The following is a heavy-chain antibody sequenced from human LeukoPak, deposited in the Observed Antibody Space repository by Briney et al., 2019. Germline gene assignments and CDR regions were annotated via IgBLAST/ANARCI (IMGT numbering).Heavy chain of an antibody. J-gene: IGHJ4*02. CDR1: GFTFSSYA. Sequence: GGSLRLSCAASGFTFSSYAMSWVRQAPGKGLEWVSAISGSGGSTYYADSVKGRFTISRDNAKNSLYLQMNSLRAEDTAVYYCARDRTPITFGGIIDFWGQGTLVTVSS. V-gene: IGHV3-23*01. CDR3: ARDRTPITFGGIIDF. CDR2: ISGSGGST. D-gene: IGHD3-16*01.